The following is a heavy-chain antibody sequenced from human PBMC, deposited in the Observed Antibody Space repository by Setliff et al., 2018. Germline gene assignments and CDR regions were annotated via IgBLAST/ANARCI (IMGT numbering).Heavy chain of an antibody. CDR3: AREGVDTRSSTDYRYYMDV. D-gene: IGHD5-18*01. CDR2: TIPSFGST. Sequence: ASVKVSCKASGGTFRSYGISWVRQAPGQGLEWMGGTIPSFGSTNYAQKFQDRVTIITDESTSTAYMELSSLRTEDTAVYYCAREGVDTRSSTDYRYYMDVWGKGTTVTVSS. V-gene: IGHV1-69*05. J-gene: IGHJ6*03. CDR1: GGTFRSYG.